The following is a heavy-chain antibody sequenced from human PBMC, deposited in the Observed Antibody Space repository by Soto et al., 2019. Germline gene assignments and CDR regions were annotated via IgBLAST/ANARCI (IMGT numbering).Heavy chain of an antibody. CDR3: ARDKRNYYDSSAFYGMDV. J-gene: IGHJ6*02. Sequence: SVKVSCKASGGTFSSYAISWVRQAPGQGLEWMGGIIPIFGTANYAQKFQGRVTITADESTSTAYMELSSLRSEDTAVYYCARDKRNYYDSSAFYGMDVWGQGTTVTVYS. CDR1: GGTFSSYA. V-gene: IGHV1-69*13. D-gene: IGHD3-22*01. CDR2: IIPIFGTA.